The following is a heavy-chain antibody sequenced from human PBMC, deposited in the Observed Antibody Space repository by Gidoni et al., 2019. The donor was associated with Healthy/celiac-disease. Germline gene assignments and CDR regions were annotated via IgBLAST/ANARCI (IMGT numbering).Heavy chain of an antibody. Sequence: EVQLVESGGGLVKPGGSLRLSCAASGFTFSRYSMNWVRQAPGKGLEWVSSISSSSSYIYYADSVKGRFTISRDNAKNSLYLQMNSLRAEDTAVYYCARDSRPKTQLYYYYYGMDVWGQGTTVTVSS. V-gene: IGHV3-21*01. CDR3: ARDSRPKTQLYYYYYGMDV. J-gene: IGHJ6*02. CDR2: ISSSSSYI. CDR1: GFTFSRYS.